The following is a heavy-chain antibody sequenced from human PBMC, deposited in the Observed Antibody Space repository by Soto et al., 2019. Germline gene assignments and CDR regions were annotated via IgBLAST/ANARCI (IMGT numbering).Heavy chain of an antibody. Sequence: GGSLRLSCAASGFTFSSYAMSWVRQAPGKGLEWVSAISGSGGSTYYADSVKGRFTISRDNSKNTLYLQMNSLRAEDTAVYYCAKVPRAHCSGGSCYGSFDYWGQGTLVTVSS. CDR1: GFTFSSYA. V-gene: IGHV3-23*01. D-gene: IGHD2-15*01. CDR3: AKVPRAHCSGGSCYGSFDY. CDR2: ISGSGGST. J-gene: IGHJ4*02.